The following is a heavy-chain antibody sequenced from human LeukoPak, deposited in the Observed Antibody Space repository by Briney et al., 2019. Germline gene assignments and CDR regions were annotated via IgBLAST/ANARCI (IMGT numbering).Heavy chain of an antibody. D-gene: IGHD3-3*01. CDR2: INPNSGGT. CDR3: ARGRLIFGVVNA. J-gene: IGHJ5*02. V-gene: IGHV1-2*02. CDR1: GYTFTGYY. Sequence: ASVTLSCKASGYTFTGYYMHWVRQAPPQGLEWMGWINPNSGGTNYAKKFQGRVTMTRDTSISTAYMELSRLGSDDTAVYYCARGRLIFGVVNAWGQGTLVSVSS.